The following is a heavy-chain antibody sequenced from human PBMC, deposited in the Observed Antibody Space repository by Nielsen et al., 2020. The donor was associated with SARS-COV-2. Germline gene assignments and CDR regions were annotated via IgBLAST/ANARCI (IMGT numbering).Heavy chain of an antibody. Sequence: WIRQPPGKGLEYVSAISSNGGSTYYADSVKGRFTISRDNSKNTLYLQMNSLRAEDTAVYYCAKYDSSGYYYEVYYGMDVWGQGTTVTVSS. CDR3: AKYDSSGYYYEVYYGMDV. D-gene: IGHD3-22*01. J-gene: IGHJ6*02. V-gene: IGHV3-64*04. CDR2: ISSNGGST.